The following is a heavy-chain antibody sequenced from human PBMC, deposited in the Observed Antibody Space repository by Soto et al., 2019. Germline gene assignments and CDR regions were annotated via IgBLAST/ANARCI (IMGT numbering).Heavy chain of an antibody. J-gene: IGHJ5*02. CDR3: ARVLRGWFDP. CDR2: ISHSGIT. Sequence: SETLSLTCAVSGGSINSANCWTFVRQPPGGGLEWIGEISHSGITNYKASLKSRVTMSVDKTKNDVSLKLTSVTAADTAVYYCARVLRGWFDPWGQGTPVTVSS. V-gene: IGHV4-4*02. CDR1: GGSINSANC.